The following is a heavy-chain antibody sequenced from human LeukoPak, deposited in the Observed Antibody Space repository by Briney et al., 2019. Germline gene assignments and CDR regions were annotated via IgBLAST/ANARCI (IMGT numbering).Heavy chain of an antibody. CDR3: ASKDSSGYYYVRY. Sequence: SETLSLTCTVSGGSISSSSYYWGWVRQPPGKGLEWIGSIYYSGSTYYNPSLKSRVTISVDTSKNQFSLKLSSVTAADTAVYYCASKDSSGYYYVRYWGQGTLVTVSS. V-gene: IGHV4-39*01. CDR2: IYYSGST. D-gene: IGHD3-22*01. J-gene: IGHJ4*02. CDR1: GGSISSSSYY.